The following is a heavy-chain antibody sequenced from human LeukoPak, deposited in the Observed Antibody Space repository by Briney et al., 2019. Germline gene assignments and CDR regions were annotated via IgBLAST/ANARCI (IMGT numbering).Heavy chain of an antibody. V-gene: IGHV4-38-2*02. CDR3: ARALQPGVYAFDI. CDR1: GYSISSGYY. CDR2: IYHSGRT. J-gene: IGHJ3*02. Sequence: SETLSLTCTVSGYSISSGYYWGWIRQPPGKGLEWIGSIYHSGRTYYNPSLKSRVTISVDTSKNQFSLKLSSVTAADTAVYYCARALQPGVYAFDIWGQGTMVTVSS. D-gene: IGHD6-13*01.